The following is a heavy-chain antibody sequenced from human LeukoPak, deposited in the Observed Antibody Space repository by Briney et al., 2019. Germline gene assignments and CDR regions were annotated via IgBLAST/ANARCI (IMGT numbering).Heavy chain of an antibody. Sequence: TGGSLRLSCAASGFSFSSYSIHWVRQAPGKGLEWVAVISSDGNSKNFALSVKGRFAISRDNSKNTLFLQMNSLRAEDTAVYYCAKADYGGIVDAFDIWGQGTMVTVSS. CDR1: GFSFSSYS. V-gene: IGHV3-30*09. CDR2: ISSDGNSK. CDR3: AKADYGGIVDAFDI. D-gene: IGHD4-23*01. J-gene: IGHJ3*02.